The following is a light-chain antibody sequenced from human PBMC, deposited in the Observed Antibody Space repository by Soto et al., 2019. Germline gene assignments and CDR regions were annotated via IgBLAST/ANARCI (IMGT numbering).Light chain of an antibody. V-gene: IGLV1-44*01. CDR3: AAWDDSLNGPV. CDR1: SSNIGSNT. J-gene: IGLJ3*02. Sequence: QSVLTQPPSASGTPGQRVTISCSGSSSNIGSNTVNWYQQVPGTAPKLLIYSNNQRPSGVPDRFSGSKSGTSASLAISGLQSVDEADYYCAAWDDSLNGPVFGGGTKLTVL. CDR2: SNN.